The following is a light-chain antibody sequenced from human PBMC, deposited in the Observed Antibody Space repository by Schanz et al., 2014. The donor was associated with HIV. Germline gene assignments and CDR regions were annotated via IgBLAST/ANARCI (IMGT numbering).Light chain of an antibody. CDR2: AAS. V-gene: IGKV1-5*01. CDR3: QQYDTYPYT. Sequence: DIQMTQSPSTLSASVGDGVTITCRASQYISRWLAWYQQKPGKAPKLLIYAASTLQSGVPSRFSGSGSGTDFTLTISNLEPDDFATYYCQQYDTYPYTFGQGTTLDLK. J-gene: IGKJ2*01. CDR1: QYISRW.